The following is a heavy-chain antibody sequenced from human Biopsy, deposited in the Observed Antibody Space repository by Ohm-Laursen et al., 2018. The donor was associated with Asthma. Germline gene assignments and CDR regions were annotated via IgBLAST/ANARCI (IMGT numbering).Heavy chain of an antibody. Sequence: TLSLTCNVSGDSMRGSDYSWGWIRQPPGKGLEWIGNVYHSGNTNINPSLQSRVTISVDTSTSQFSLKVSAVTAADTAVYFCARHKHSNSWYKYYFDYWGQGTLVTVSS. CDR3: ARHKHSNSWYKYYFDY. J-gene: IGHJ4*02. V-gene: IGHV4-39*01. CDR2: VYHSGNT. CDR1: GDSMRGSDYS. D-gene: IGHD6-13*01.